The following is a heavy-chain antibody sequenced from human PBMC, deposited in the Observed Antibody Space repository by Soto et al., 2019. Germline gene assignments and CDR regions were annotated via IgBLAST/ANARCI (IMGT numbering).Heavy chain of an antibody. D-gene: IGHD3-3*01. CDR1: GGSFSGYY. CDR2: INHSGST. V-gene: IGHV4-34*01. J-gene: IGHJ4*01. Sequence: SETLSLTCAVYGGSFSGYYWSWIRQPPGKGLEWIGEINHSGSTNYNPSLKSRVAISVDTSKNQFSLKLSSVTAAGTAVYYCASGPPKIFGCPSIPPLDYWGQGTLVNVSS. CDR3: ASGPPKIFGCPSIPPLDY.